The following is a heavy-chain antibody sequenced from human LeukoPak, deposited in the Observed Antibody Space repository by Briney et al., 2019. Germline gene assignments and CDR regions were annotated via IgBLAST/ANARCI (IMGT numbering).Heavy chain of an antibody. CDR3: AKGGVQTGYCSSTSCSIAGEFDY. J-gene: IGHJ4*02. Sequence: QSGGSLRLSCAASGFTFDDYAMHWVRQAPGKGLEWVSGISWNSGSIGYADSVKGRFTISRDNAKNSLYLQMNSLRAEDMALYYCAKGGVQTGYCSSTSCSIAGEFDYWGQGTLVTVSS. V-gene: IGHV3-9*03. CDR1: GFTFDDYA. CDR2: ISWNSGSI. D-gene: IGHD2-2*01.